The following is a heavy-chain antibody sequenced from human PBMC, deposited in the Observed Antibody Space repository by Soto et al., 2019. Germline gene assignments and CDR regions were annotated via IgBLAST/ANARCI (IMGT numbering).Heavy chain of an antibody. V-gene: IGHV4-61*01. CDR1: GGSVSSDSYY. CDR3: ARSPGSGDYVDY. Sequence: QVQLQESGPRLVQPSETLSLTCSVSGGSVSSDSYYWSWIRQPPGAGLEWIGYIYFSGTTNYHPSLESRVTILVDSSKNQFSLKLSSVTAADTAVYYCARSPGSGDYVDYWGQGTLVAVSS. D-gene: IGHD4-17*01. J-gene: IGHJ4*02. CDR2: IYFSGTT.